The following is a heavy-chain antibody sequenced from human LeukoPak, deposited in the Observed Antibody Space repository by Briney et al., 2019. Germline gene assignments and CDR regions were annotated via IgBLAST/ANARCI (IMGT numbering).Heavy chain of an antibody. J-gene: IGHJ5*02. Sequence: GRSLRLSCAASGFTFSSYAMSWVRQAPGKGLEWVSAISGSGGSTYYADSVKGRFTISRDNSKNTLYLQMDSLRAEDTAVYYCARDLAVDTAMVKNCFDPWGQGTLVTVSS. CDR1: GFTFSSYA. CDR3: ARDLAVDTAMVKNCFDP. CDR2: ISGSGGST. D-gene: IGHD5-18*01. V-gene: IGHV3-23*01.